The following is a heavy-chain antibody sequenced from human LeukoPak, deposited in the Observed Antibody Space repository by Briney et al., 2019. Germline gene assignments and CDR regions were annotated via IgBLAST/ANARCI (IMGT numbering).Heavy chain of an antibody. J-gene: IGHJ4*02. CDR2: INKDGSEK. D-gene: IGHD3-3*01. CDR3: ARDRTGNNDFWSGYTTFFDN. V-gene: IGHV3-7*01. Sequence: GGSLRLSCAASRFTFTSYWMSWVRQAPGKGLEWVAKINKDGSEKYYVDSVKGRFTISRDNAKNSLYLQMNSLRAEDTAVYYCARDRTGNNDFWSGYTTFFDNWGQGTLVTVSS. CDR1: RFTFTSYW.